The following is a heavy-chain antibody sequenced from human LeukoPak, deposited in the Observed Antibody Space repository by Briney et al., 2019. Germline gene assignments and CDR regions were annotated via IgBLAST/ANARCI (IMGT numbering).Heavy chain of an antibody. CDR1: GFTFSYYW. Sequence: GGSLRLSCAASGFTFSYYWMHWVRQAPGEGLVWVSRINDDGRTTTYADSVKGRIAISRDNAKNTLYLQMNSLRAEDTAVYYCAKDPRGYNYGSAYFDYWGQGTLVTVSS. D-gene: IGHD5-18*01. J-gene: IGHJ4*02. V-gene: IGHV3-74*03. CDR2: INDDGRTT. CDR3: AKDPRGYNYGSAYFDY.